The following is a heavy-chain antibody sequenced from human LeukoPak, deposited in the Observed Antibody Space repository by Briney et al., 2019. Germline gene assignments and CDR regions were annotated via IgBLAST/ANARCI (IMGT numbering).Heavy chain of an antibody. Sequence: PGGSLRLSCAATGFTFKGYGMHWVRQPPGKGLEWVSSINWNGGGTDYADSVKGRFTISRDNAKNSLYLQLSSLRPEDTALYYCAKHMRATNTYSFFGLDVWGQGTTVTVS. CDR2: INWNGGGT. J-gene: IGHJ6*02. CDR3: AKHMRATNTYSFFGLDV. D-gene: IGHD1-26*01. CDR1: GFTFKGYG. V-gene: IGHV3-9*01.